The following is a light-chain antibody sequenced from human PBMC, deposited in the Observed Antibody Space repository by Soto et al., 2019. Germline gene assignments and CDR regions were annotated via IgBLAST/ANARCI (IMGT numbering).Light chain of an antibody. J-gene: IGKJ5*01. CDR2: HAS. CDR3: QQFNSYPIT. V-gene: IGKV1-5*01. Sequence: DIQMTQSPSTMSASVGARVTITCRASQNINTDLAWYQQKPGKVPNLLIYHASSLVTGVPSRFSGSGSGTEFTLTISSLQPDDFATYYCQQFNSYPITFGQGTRLET. CDR1: QNINTD.